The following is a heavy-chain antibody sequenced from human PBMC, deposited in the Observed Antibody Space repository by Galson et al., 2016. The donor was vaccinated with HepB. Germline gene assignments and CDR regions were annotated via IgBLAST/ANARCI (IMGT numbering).Heavy chain of an antibody. J-gene: IGHJ6*02. D-gene: IGHD1-26*01. CDR2: IYWDDDK. V-gene: IGHV2-5*02. CDR3: AHQSGNYGYYPYDMDV. Sequence: PALVKPTQTLTLTCTFSGFSLTTTGVGVGWIRQLPGKALEWLALIYWDDDKRYSPSLKSRLTITKDTSKNQVVLAMTNMAPVDTATYYCAHQSGNYGYYPYDMDVWGQGTTVTVSS. CDR1: GFSLTTTGVG.